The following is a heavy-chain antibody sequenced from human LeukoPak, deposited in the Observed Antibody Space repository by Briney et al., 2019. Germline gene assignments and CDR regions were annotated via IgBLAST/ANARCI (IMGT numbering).Heavy chain of an antibody. CDR1: GGISHPYA. CDR3: ARGNGTYTPSDH. V-gene: IGHV1-69*13. J-gene: IGHJ4*02. Sequence: VASVKVSCKASGGISHPYAIAWLRQAPGQGLKWMGGITPLVSTTVYARKLQGRVTFTADEATRTVYMELRSLSSDDTAIYYCARGNGTYTPSDHWGQGTLVTVSS. D-gene: IGHD1-26*01. CDR2: ITPLVSTT.